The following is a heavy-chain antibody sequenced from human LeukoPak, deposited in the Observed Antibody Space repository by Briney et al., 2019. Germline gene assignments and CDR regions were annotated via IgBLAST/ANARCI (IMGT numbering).Heavy chain of an antibody. J-gene: IGHJ4*02. V-gene: IGHV3-23*01. D-gene: IGHD2-15*01. CDR2: ISGSGRTT. Sequence: PGGSLRLSCAAAGFTFSSYAMSWVRQAPGKGLEWVSRISGSGRTTDYADSVKGRFTISRDNSKNTVYLQMNSLRAEDTAVYYCAKLCSGGSCYWNYWGQGTLVTVSS. CDR1: GFTFSSYA. CDR3: AKLCSGGSCYWNY.